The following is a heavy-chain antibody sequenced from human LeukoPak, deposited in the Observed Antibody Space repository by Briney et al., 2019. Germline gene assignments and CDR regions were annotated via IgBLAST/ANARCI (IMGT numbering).Heavy chain of an antibody. Sequence: PSETLSLTCAVYGGSFSGYYWSWIRQPPGKGLEWIGEINHSGSTNYNPSLKSRVTISVDTSKNQFSLKLSSVTAADTAVYYCARARLRGYYHDSSGYFDYWGQGTLVTVSS. CDR2: INHSGST. J-gene: IGHJ4*02. CDR3: ARARLRGYYHDSSGYFDY. D-gene: IGHD3-22*01. V-gene: IGHV4-34*01. CDR1: GGSFSGYY.